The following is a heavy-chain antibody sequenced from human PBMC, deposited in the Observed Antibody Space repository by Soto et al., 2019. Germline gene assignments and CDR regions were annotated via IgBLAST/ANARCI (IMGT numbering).Heavy chain of an antibody. V-gene: IGHV3-9*01. J-gene: IGHJ6*02. CDR1: GFTFDDYA. CDR3: AKDRDHSSSSKGYYYGMDV. CDR2: ISWNSGSI. D-gene: IGHD6-6*01. Sequence: GGSLRLSCAASGFTFDDYAMHWVRQAPGKGLEWVSGISWNSGSIGYADSVKGRFTISRDNAKNSLYLQMNSLRAEDTALYYCAKDRDHSSSSKGYYYGMDVWGQGTTVTVSS.